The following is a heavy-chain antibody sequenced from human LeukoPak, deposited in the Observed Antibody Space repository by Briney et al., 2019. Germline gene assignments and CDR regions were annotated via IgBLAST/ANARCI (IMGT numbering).Heavy chain of an antibody. J-gene: IGHJ4*02. Sequence: SETLSLTCTVSGGSVSSYYWSWIRQPPGKGLEWIGYIYYSGSTNYNPSLKSRVTISVDTSKNQFSLKLSSVTAADTAVYYCARVFGSRIVGLVFDYWGQGTLVTVSS. CDR3: ARVFGSRIVGLVFDY. CDR1: GGSVSSYY. D-gene: IGHD1-26*01. CDR2: IYYSGST. V-gene: IGHV4-59*02.